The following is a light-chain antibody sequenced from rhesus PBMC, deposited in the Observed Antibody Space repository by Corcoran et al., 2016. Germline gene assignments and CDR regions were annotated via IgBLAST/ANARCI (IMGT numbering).Light chain of an antibody. CDR1: SPNIGCSD. Sequence: SLLTQPPSASVTPGQSVTISCSGGSPNIGCSDVSWYRQLPGTAPQLLIYFTNQRPSGVPDRFSGSKSGTSASLAISGLRSEDGADYYCEAWDRSLSAYIFGGGTRLTVL. CDR2: FTN. J-gene: IGLJ1*01. V-gene: IGLV1-81*01. CDR3: EAWDRSLSAYI.